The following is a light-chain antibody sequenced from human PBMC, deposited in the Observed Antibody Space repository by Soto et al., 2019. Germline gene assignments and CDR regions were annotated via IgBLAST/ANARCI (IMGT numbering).Light chain of an antibody. CDR1: QTVSGN. CDR3: QQYNNWLMYT. CDR2: GAS. Sequence: EIVLTQSPATLSLSPGERATLSCRASQTVSGNLAWYQQKPGQAPRLLMYGASTRATGIPARFSGSGSGTEFTLTISSLQSEDFAVYYCQQYNNWLMYTFGQGTKLEIK. J-gene: IGKJ2*01. V-gene: IGKV3-15*01.